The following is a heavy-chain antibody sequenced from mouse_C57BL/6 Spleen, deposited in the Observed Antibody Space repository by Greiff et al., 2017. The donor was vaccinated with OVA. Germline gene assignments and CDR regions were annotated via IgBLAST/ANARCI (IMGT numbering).Heavy chain of an antibody. CDR3: ARYTTEGYFDV. CDR1: GYTFTSYW. V-gene: IGHV1-53*01. CDR2: INPSNGGT. Sequence: QVQLQQPGTELVKPGASVKLSCKASGYTFTSYWMHWVKQRPGQGLEWIGNINPSNGGTNYNEKFKSKATLTVDKSSSTAYMQLSSLTTEDSAVYYGARYTTEGYFDVWGTGTTVTVSS. J-gene: IGHJ1*03. D-gene: IGHD1-1*01.